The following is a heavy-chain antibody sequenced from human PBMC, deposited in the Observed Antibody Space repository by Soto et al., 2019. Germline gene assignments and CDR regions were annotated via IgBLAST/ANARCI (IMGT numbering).Heavy chain of an antibody. V-gene: IGHV1-46*01. J-gene: IGHJ5*02. CDR1: GYTFTSYY. CDR3: ARDRITMVRGVSKLNWFDP. Sequence: ASAKVSCKASGYTFTSYYMHWVRQAPGQGLEWMGIINPSGGSTSYAQKFQGRVTMTRDTSTSTVYMELSSLRSEDTAVYYCARDRITMVRGVSKLNWFDPWGQGTLVTVSS. CDR2: INPSGGST. D-gene: IGHD3-10*01.